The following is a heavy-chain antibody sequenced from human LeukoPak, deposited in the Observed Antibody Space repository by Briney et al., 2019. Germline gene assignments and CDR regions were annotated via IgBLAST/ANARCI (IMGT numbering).Heavy chain of an antibody. J-gene: IGHJ4*02. CDR2: ISTSSNTI. V-gene: IGHV3-48*01. CDR3: ARGDCSGGSCYLSLTTIDY. Sequence: PGGSLRLSCAASGFTFSSYAMHWVRQAPGKGLEWVSYISTSSNTIYYADSVKGRFTISRNNAKNSLYMQMNSLRAEDTAVYYWARGDCSGGSCYLSLTTIDYWGQGTLVTVSS. CDR1: GFTFSSYA. D-gene: IGHD2-15*01.